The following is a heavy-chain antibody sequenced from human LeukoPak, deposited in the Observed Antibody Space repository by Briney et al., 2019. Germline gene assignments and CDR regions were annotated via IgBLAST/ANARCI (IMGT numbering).Heavy chain of an antibody. Sequence: GGSLRLSCAASGFTFSSYTMNWVRQAPGKGLEWVSSIGGSSSSVYPADSVKGRFSTSRDNAKRSLYLQMNSLRVEDTAVYYCAREAQEAFDIWGQGTMVTVSS. J-gene: IGHJ3*02. CDR1: GFTFSSYT. CDR2: IGGSSSSV. CDR3: AREAQEAFDI. V-gene: IGHV3-21*01.